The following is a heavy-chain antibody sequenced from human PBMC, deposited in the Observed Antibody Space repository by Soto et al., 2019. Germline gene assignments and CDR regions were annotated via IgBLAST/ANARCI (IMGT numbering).Heavy chain of an antibody. Sequence: EVQLLESGGGLVQPGGSLRLSCAASGFTFDDYPMHWVRQPPGKGLEWVSLISWDGGTTHYSDSVKGRFTISRDNSKNSLFLQMNSLRTEDTALYYCAKWGSVGAYGPFCFDYWGQGALVTVSS. D-gene: IGHD3-16*01. CDR1: GFTFDDYP. V-gene: IGHV3-43*01. J-gene: IGHJ4*02. CDR2: ISWDGGTT. CDR3: AKWGSVGAYGPFCFDY.